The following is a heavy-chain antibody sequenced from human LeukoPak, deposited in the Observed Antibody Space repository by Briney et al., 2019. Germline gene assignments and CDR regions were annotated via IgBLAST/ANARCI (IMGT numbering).Heavy chain of an antibody. J-gene: IGHJ4*02. CDR3: ARDFSYYDFWSGCGFDY. CDR1: GFTFDDYT. V-gene: IGHV3-43*01. D-gene: IGHD3-3*01. Sequence: PGGSLRLSCAASGFTFDDYTMHWVRQAPGKGLEWVSLISWDGGSTYYADSVKGRFTISRDNAKNSLYLQMNSLRAEDTAVYYCARDFSYYDFWSGCGFDYWGQGTLVTVSS. CDR2: ISWDGGST.